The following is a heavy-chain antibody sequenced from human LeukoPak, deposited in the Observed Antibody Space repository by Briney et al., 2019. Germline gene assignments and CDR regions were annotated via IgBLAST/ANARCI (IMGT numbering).Heavy chain of an antibody. CDR2: IKEDGSEK. Sequence: GGSQRLYCAASGFTFRNYWMSWVRQAPGKGLEWVANIKEDGSEKYYVDSVKGRFVISRDNAKNSLYLQMDSLRVDDTAIYYCARDQEGGAGSCYFDFWGQGALVTASS. V-gene: IGHV3-7*01. D-gene: IGHD2-15*01. J-gene: IGHJ4*02. CDR1: GFTFRNYW. CDR3: ARDQEGGAGSCYFDF.